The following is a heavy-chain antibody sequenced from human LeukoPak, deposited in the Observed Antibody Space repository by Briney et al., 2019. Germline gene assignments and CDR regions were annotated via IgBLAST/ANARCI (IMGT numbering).Heavy chain of an antibody. Sequence: PGRSLRLSCAASGFTFSSYGMHWVRQAPGKGLECVAVISYDGSNKYYADSVKGRFTISRDNSKNTLYLQMNSLRAEDTAVYYCAKDALRGGVPDILTGYNDYWGQGTLVTVSS. J-gene: IGHJ4*02. CDR3: AKDALRGGVPDILTGYNDY. CDR1: GFTFSSYG. D-gene: IGHD3-9*01. CDR2: ISYDGSNK. V-gene: IGHV3-30*18.